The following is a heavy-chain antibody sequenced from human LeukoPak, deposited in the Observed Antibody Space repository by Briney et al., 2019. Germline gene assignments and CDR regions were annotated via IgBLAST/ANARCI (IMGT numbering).Heavy chain of an antibody. Sequence: GGSLRLSCAASGFTFSTSWMSWVRQAPGKGLEWVANINQDGSEKYCVDSVKGRFTISRDNAKNSLYLQMNSLRAEDTAVYYCARVSDSESYFDYWGQGALVTVSS. CDR3: ARVSDSESYFDY. CDR1: GFTFSTSW. CDR2: INQDGSEK. V-gene: IGHV3-7*03. D-gene: IGHD3-10*01. J-gene: IGHJ4*02.